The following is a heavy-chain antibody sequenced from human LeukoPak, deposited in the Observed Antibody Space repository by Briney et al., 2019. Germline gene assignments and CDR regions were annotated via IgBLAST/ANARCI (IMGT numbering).Heavy chain of an antibody. D-gene: IGHD6-19*01. J-gene: IGHJ4*02. CDR2: LYPDDSDT. V-gene: IGHV5-51*01. CDR3: ARRHGSGWYALDY. Sequence: GESLKISCKTSGYSFTTHWIGWVRPMPGKGLEWMGILYPDDSDTRYSPSFRGQVTMSADKSISTACLQWSSLKASDTGVYYCARRHGSGWYALDYWGQGTLVTVSS. CDR1: GYSFTTHW.